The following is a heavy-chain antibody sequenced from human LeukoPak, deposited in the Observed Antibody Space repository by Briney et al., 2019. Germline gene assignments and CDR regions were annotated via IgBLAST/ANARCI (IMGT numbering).Heavy chain of an antibody. CDR2: ISYDGRNK. CDR3: ASHWAQQVVSDY. J-gene: IGHJ4*02. D-gene: IGHD6-13*01. CDR1: GFTFSSYG. Sequence: GGSLRLSCAASGFTFSSYGVHWVRQAAGKGLESGEVISYDGRNKYYADSVKGRFTVSRDNSKNTLYLQMNSLRAEDTAVYYCASHWAQQVVSDYWGQGTLVTVSS. V-gene: IGHV3-30*03.